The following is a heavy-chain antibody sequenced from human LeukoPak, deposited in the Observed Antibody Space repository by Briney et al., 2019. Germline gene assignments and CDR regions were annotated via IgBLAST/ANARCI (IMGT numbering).Heavy chain of an antibody. V-gene: IGHV3-21*01. CDR2: ISSSSSYI. J-gene: IGHJ4*02. CDR1: GFAFSTYS. D-gene: IGHD1-7*01. Sequence: GGSLRLSCAACGFAFSTYSMTWVRQARGKGLEWVSSISSSSSYIYYADSVKGRFTISRDNAKNSLYLQMNSPRAEDTAVYYCASRTGTTLYYWGQGTLVTVSS. CDR3: ASRTGTTLYY.